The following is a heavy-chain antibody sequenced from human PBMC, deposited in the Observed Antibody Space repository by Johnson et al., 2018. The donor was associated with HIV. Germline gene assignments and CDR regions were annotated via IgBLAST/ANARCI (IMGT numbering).Heavy chain of an antibody. CDR2: IGTAGDT. CDR3: ARGGRKWELLWDDAFGI. CDR1: GFTFSSYD. J-gene: IGHJ3*02. V-gene: IGHV3-13*01. D-gene: IGHD1-26*01. Sequence: VQLVESGGGLVQPGGSLRLSCAASGFTFSSYDMHWVRQATGKGLEWVSAIGTAGDTYYPGSVKGRFTISRENAKNSLYRQMNSLRAGDTAVYYCARGGRKWELLWDDAFGIWGQGTIVTVSS.